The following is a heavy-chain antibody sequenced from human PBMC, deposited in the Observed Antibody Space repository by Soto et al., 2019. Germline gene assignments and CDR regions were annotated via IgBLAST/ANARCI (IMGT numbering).Heavy chain of an antibody. CDR1: GESFSCHI. CDR2: INHSGSA. Sequence: PSETLSLTCAVYGESFSCHIVTWIRQTPGKGLQWIGQINHSGSASYNPSLKSRVTISVHTSNSQFSLELSSVTAADTAVYYCARGLITGSHYSGGWYYFDSWGQGTQVTVSS. V-gene: IGHV4-34*01. CDR3: ARGLITGSHYSGGWYYFDS. J-gene: IGHJ4*02. D-gene: IGHD6-19*01.